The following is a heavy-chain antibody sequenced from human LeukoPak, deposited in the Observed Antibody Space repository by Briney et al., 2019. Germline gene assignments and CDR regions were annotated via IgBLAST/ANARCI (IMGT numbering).Heavy chain of an antibody. CDR3: AKGGWSLDF. D-gene: IGHD6-19*01. CDR2: IHYTGST. Sequence: PSETLSLTCTVSGGSISNYYWSWIRQPPGKELEWIGYIHYTGSTNYNPTLKSRVTISVDMSKNQFSLNMSSVTAADTAVYYCAKGGWSLDFWGQGILVTVSS. CDR1: GGSISNYY. J-gene: IGHJ4*02. V-gene: IGHV4-59*01.